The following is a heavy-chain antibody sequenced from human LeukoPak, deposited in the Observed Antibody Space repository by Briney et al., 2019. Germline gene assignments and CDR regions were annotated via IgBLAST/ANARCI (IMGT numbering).Heavy chain of an antibody. CDR3: ARGGDGDKALAYGMYV. V-gene: IGHV3-13*05. Sequence: GGPLRLSGAALELTLSSYDMHWVRQATGKGLDWVSATGIAGVPHYPGSVNGRFTISRENAKNSLYLQMNSLIAGDTAVYYCARGGDGDKALAYGMYVWGKRTTVTVS. CDR1: ELTLSSYD. J-gene: IGHJ6*04. CDR2: TGIAGVP. D-gene: IGHD4-17*01.